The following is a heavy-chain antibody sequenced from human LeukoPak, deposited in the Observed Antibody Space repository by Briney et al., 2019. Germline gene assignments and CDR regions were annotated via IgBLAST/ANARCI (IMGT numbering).Heavy chain of an antibody. CDR2: ISSSGSTI. CDR1: GFTFSDYY. Sequence: PGGSLRLSCAASGFTFSDYYMSWIRQAPGKGLEWVSCISSSGSTIYYADSVKGRFTISRDNAKNSLYLQMNSLRAEDTAVYYCARRGSSYDSSGYPHYYFDYWGQGTLVTVSS. CDR3: ARRGSSYDSSGYPHYYFDY. D-gene: IGHD3-22*01. V-gene: IGHV3-11*01. J-gene: IGHJ4*02.